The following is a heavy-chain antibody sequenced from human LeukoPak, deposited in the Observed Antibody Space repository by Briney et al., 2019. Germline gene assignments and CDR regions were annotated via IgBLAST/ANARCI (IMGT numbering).Heavy chain of an antibody. CDR3: DSSGWQAFDY. V-gene: IGHV3-74*01. Sequence: GGSLRLSCAASGFPFRSSWMHWVRQAPGRGLVWVSRLNADGISASYANSVKGRFTISRDNVKNTLYLQMNSLRAEDTAVYYCDSSGWQAFDYWGQGTLVTVSS. D-gene: IGHD6-19*01. CDR1: GFPFRSSW. CDR2: LNADGISA. J-gene: IGHJ4*02.